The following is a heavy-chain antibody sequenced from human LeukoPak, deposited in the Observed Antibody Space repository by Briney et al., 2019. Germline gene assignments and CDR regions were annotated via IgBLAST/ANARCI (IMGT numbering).Heavy chain of an antibody. CDR3: AREFRTDYGDLYYFDY. CDR1: GGSISSYY. J-gene: IGHJ4*02. Sequence: SETLSLTCTVSGGSISSYYWSWIRQHPGKGLEWIGYIYYSGSTYYNPSLKSRVTISVDTSKSQFSLKLSSVTAADTAVYYCAREFRTDYGDLYYFDYWGQGTLVSVSS. CDR2: IYYSGST. D-gene: IGHD4-17*01. V-gene: IGHV4-59*06.